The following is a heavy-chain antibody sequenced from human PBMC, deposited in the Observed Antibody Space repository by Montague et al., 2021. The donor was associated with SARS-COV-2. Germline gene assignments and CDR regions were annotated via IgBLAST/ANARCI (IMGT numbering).Heavy chain of an antibody. J-gene: IGHJ5*02. CDR3: ARQEPIVVVVAAARGGFDP. Sequence: SETLSLTCTVSGGSISSSSYYWGWIRQPPGKGLEWIGSIHYSGSTYYNPSLKSRVTISVDTSKNQFSLKLSSVTAADTAVYYCARQEPIVVVVAAARGGFDPWGQGTLVTVSS. CDR1: GGSISSSSYY. CDR2: IHYSGST. V-gene: IGHV4-39*01. D-gene: IGHD2-15*01.